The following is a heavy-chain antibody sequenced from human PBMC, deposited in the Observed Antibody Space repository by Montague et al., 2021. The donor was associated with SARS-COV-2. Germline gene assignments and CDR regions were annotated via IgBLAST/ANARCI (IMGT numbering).Heavy chain of an antibody. Sequence: PALVKPTQTLTLTCTFSGFSLDSRGVGVGWFRQPPGQALEWLALMYWDDDKRYSTSLETRLTVTKDTSKNQVVLTMTNMDPVDTATYFCAHKKPGWPIGFAFWGQGALVTVSS. V-gene: IGHV2-5*02. CDR3: AHKKPGWPIGFAF. CDR1: GFSLDSRGVG. J-gene: IGHJ4*02. D-gene: IGHD6-19*01. CDR2: MYWDDDK.